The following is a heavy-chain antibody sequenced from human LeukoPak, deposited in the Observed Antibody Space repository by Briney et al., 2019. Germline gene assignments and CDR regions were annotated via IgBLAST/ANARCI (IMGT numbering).Heavy chain of an antibody. D-gene: IGHD6-13*01. CDR3: ARLIAAAHYYYYYYMDV. Sequence: GGSLRLSCAASGFTFSSNCMSWVRQAPGKGLEWVSVIYSGGTTYYADSVKGRFTISRDNSKNTLYLQMNSLRAEDTAVYYCARLIAAAHYYYYYYMDVWGKGTTVTISS. J-gene: IGHJ6*03. V-gene: IGHV3-66*01. CDR2: IYSGGTT. CDR1: GFTFSSNC.